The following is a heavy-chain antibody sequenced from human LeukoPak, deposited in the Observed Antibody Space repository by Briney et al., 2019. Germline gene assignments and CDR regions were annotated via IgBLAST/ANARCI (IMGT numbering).Heavy chain of an antibody. CDR2: IYYSGST. J-gene: IGHJ4*02. V-gene: IGHV4-39*01. CDR3: ARHSRLGEMSNYFDY. D-gene: IGHD3-10*01. Sequence: SETLSLTCTVSGGSISSSSYYWGWIRQPPGKGLEWIGSIYYSGSTYYNPSLKSRVTISVDTSKNQFSLKLSSVTAADTAVYYCARHSRLGEMSNYFDYWGQGTLVTVSS. CDR1: GGSISSSSYY.